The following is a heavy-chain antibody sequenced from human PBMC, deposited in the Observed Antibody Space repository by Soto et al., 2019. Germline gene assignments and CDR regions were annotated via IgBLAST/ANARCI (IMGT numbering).Heavy chain of an antibody. CDR3: ARDLAWKRGKVGRYYYGMDV. J-gene: IGHJ6*02. Sequence: PGGSLRLSCAASGFIFCDYYMSWVRQTPGKGLEWVSYISTRSTYTNYADSVKGRFTISRDNTKNSLYLQMDSLRVEDTAVYYCARDLAWKRGKVGRYYYGMDVWGQGTTVTASS. CDR2: ISTRSTYT. D-gene: IGHD1-1*01. V-gene: IGHV3-11*06. CDR1: GFIFCDYY.